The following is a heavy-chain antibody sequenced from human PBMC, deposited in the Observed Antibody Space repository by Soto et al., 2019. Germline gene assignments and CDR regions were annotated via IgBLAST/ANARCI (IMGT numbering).Heavy chain of an antibody. V-gene: IGHV5-51*01. CDR1: GYRFTSYL. CDR2: IYPGDSDT. D-gene: IGHD6-13*01. CDR3: ARRSWLFDYGMDV. J-gene: IGHJ6*02. Sequence: PGESQKISCQGSGYRFTSYLIGWVRQMPGKGLEWMGIIYPGDSDTRYSPSFQGQVTISADKSISTAYLQWSSLKASDTAMYYCARRSWLFDYGMDVWGQGTTVTVSS.